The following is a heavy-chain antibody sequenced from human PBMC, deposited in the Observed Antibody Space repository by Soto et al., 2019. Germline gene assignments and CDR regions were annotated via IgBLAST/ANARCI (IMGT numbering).Heavy chain of an antibody. V-gene: IGHV4-39*07. CDR1: GGSIRSSTYQ. Sequence: SETLSLTCTVSGGSIRSSTYQWGWIRQPPGRGLEWIGSAYYSGNTNYNPSLKSRVIISVDTSKNLFSLKLTSVTAADTAVYYCARIPVDTSMIYWLDPWGQGTLVT. D-gene: IGHD5-18*01. CDR2: AYYSGNT. J-gene: IGHJ5*02. CDR3: ARIPVDTSMIYWLDP.